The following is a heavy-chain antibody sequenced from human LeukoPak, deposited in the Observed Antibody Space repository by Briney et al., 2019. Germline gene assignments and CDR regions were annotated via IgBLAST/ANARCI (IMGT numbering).Heavy chain of an antibody. J-gene: IGHJ4*02. D-gene: IGHD6-19*01. CDR1: GGSFSGYY. V-gene: IGHV4-34*01. CDR2: INHSGST. CDR3: ARGTRYSSGWYWRY. Sequence: PSETLSLTCAVYGGSFSGYYWSWIRQPPGKGLEWIGEINHSGSTNYNPSLKSRVTISVDTSKNQFSLKLSSVTAADTAVYYCARGTRYSSGWYWRYWGQGTLVTVSS.